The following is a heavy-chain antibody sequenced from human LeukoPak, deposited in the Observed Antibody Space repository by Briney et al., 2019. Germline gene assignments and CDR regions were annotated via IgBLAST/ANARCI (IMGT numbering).Heavy chain of an antibody. CDR1: GFTFSSYA. Sequence: GGSLRLSCAASGFTFSSYAMSWVRQAPGKGLEWVSAISGSGGSTYYADSVKGRFTISRDNSKNTLYLQMNSLRAEDTAVYYCAKDYYYDSSGYGSSEYFDYWGQGTLVTVSS. J-gene: IGHJ4*02. D-gene: IGHD3-22*01. CDR2: ISGSGGST. V-gene: IGHV3-23*01. CDR3: AKDYYYDSSGYGSSEYFDY.